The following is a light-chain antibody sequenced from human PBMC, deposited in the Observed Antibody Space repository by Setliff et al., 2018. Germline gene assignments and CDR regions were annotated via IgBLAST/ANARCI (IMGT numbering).Light chain of an antibody. CDR3: QSYDSSLSADV. V-gene: IGLV1-40*01. Sequence: QSVLTQPPSVSGAPGQRVTISCTGSSSNIGAGHNVHWYQQLPGTAPKLLIHGNTNRPSGVPDRFSGSRSGTSASLAITGLQAEDEAEFYCQSYDSSLSADVFGTGTKGTVL. CDR1: SSNIGAGHN. J-gene: IGLJ1*01. CDR2: GNT.